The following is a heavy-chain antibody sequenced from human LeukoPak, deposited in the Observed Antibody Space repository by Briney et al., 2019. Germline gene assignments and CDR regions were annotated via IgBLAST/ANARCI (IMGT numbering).Heavy chain of an antibody. Sequence: SETLSPTCTVPGGSISSYYWSWIRQPPGKGLEWIGYIYYSGSTNYNPSLKSRVTISVDTSKNQFSLKLSSVTAADTAVYYCARYFPFGDDSSGYYHDYWGQGTLVTVSS. D-gene: IGHD3-22*01. V-gene: IGHV4-59*01. CDR3: ARYFPFGDDSSGYYHDY. CDR1: GGSISSYY. J-gene: IGHJ4*02. CDR2: IYYSGST.